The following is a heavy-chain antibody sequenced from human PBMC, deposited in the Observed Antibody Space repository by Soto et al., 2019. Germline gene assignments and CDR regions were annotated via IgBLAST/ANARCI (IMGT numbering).Heavy chain of an antibody. CDR2: IWYDGNNR. J-gene: IGHJ4*02. D-gene: IGHD3-9*01. CDR1: GFTFSSYG. CDR3: ARDWGILTGYSSGPFDY. Sequence: GGSLRLSCAASGFTFSSYGMHWVRQAPGKGLEWMAVIWYDGNNRYYADSVKGRFTISRDNSKNTLYLQMNSLRAEDTAVYYCARDWGILTGYSSGPFDYWGQGTLVTVSS. V-gene: IGHV3-33*01.